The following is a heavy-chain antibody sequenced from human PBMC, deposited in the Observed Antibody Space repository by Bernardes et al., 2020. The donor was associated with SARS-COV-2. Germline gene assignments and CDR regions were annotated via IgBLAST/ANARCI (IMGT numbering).Heavy chain of an antibody. CDR1: AFTFSDYN. V-gene: IGHV3-48*04. J-gene: IGHJ6*03. D-gene: IGHD2-2*02. Sequence: GGSLRLSCAASAFTFSDYNMNWVRQAPGKGLEWVSYISTTSNTIYYADSVRGRFTISRDNAENSLFLQMSSLRAEDTAVYYCARENAYCSTTNCYNYMDVWGKGTTVTVSS. CDR2: ISTTSNTI. CDR3: ARENAYCSTTNCYNYMDV.